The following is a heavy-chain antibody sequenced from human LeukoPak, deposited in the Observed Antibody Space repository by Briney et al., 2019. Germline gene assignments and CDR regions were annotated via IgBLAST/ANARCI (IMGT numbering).Heavy chain of an antibody. CDR3: ANYYYDSSGYYYAGPYYFDY. CDR1: GFTFSSYA. D-gene: IGHD3-22*01. Sequence: GGSLRLSCAASGFTFSSYAMSWVRQAPGKGLEWVSAISGSGGSTYYADSVKGRFTISRDNSKNTLYLQMNSLRAEDTAVYYCANYYYDSSGYYYAGPYYFDYWGQGTLVTVSS. CDR2: ISGSGGST. V-gene: IGHV3-23*01. J-gene: IGHJ4*02.